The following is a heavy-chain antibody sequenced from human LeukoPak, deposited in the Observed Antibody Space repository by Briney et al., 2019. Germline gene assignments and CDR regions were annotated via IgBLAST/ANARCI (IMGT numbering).Heavy chain of an antibody. J-gene: IGHJ3*02. D-gene: IGHD3-16*01. CDR2: ISGSSSNT. CDR1: GYTFMSHG. V-gene: IGHV1-18*01. Sequence: GAAVTVSCKAYGYTFMSHGISWLRQAPGQGLEWMGWISGSSSNTNYAQRLQGRVTMTTDTSTTTAYMELRSLRSDDTAVYYCARATGTWGHDGFDIWGQGTMVTVSS. CDR3: ARATGTWGHDGFDI.